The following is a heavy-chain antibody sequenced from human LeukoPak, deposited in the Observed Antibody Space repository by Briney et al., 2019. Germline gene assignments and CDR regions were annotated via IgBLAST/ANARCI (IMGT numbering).Heavy chain of an antibody. V-gene: IGHV3-30*04. CDR2: ISYDGSNK. J-gene: IGHJ5*02. D-gene: IGHD4-11*01. CDR1: GFTFSSYA. Sequence: PGGSLRLSCAASGFTFSSYAMHWVRQAPGKGLEWVAVISYDGSNKYYADSVKGRFTISRDNSKNTLYLQMNSLRAEDTAVYYCARSLTVTSFSLDFFHYSNWFDPWGQGTLVTVFS. CDR3: ARSLTVTSFSLDFFHYSNWFDP.